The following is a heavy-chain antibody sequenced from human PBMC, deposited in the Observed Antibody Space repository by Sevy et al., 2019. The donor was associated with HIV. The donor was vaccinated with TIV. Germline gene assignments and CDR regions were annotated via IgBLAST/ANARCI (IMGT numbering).Heavy chain of an antibody. Sequence: GGSLRLSCAASGFTFSDYSMHWVRQAPGKGLEWVATISYDGSNKHYADSGKGRFNLSRDNSKNSLFLQMNSLRAEDTAVYYCALERLSSNVAEYFQNWGQGTLVTVSS. CDR2: ISYDGSNK. D-gene: IGHD1-1*01. V-gene: IGHV3-30-3*01. CDR1: GFTFSDYS. CDR3: ALERLSSNVAEYFQN. J-gene: IGHJ1*01.